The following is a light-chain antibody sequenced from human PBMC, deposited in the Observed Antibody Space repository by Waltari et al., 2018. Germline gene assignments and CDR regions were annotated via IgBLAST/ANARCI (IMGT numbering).Light chain of an antibody. J-gene: IGKJ5*01. CDR3: QQYNNWLIT. V-gene: IGKV3-15*01. CDR2: GAS. CDR1: QSVSSN. Sequence: EIVMTQSPATLSVTPGERATLSCRASQSVSSNLAWYQQKPGQAPRRPIFGASSRATGIPGRFSGSGSGTEFTLTISSLQSEDFAVYYCQQYNNWLITFGQGTRLEIK.